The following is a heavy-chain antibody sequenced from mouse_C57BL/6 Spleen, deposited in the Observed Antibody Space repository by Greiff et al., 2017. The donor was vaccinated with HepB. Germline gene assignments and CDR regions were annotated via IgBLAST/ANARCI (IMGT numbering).Heavy chain of an antibody. CDR1: GYTFTSYW. D-gene: IGHD3-2*02. V-gene: IGHV1-50*01. CDR3: ARSAQATRAMDY. CDR2: IDPSDSYT. Sequence: QVQLQQPGAKLVKPGASVKLSCKASGYTFTSYWMQWVKQRPGQGLEWIGEIDPSDSYTNYNQKFKGKATLTVDTSSSTAYMQLSSLTSEDSAVYYCARSAQATRAMDYWGQGTSVTVSS. J-gene: IGHJ4*01.